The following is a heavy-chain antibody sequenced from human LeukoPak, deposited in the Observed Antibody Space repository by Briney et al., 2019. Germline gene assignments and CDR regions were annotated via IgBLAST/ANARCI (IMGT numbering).Heavy chain of an antibody. CDR1: VFTFSDYY. J-gene: IGHJ6*03. CDR3: AREDRGYNNEKRHYYYYMGV. Sequence: GGCLRLSRAPSVFTFSDYYMMWMRQAPAKGVEGVSYISSSGTTIHYTESVKGRFTISRDNAKTALYLQMNSMRADDTAVYYCAREDRGYNNEKRHYYYYMGVCGKGTTVTVSS. V-gene: IGHV3-11*04. D-gene: IGHD5-18*01. CDR2: ISSSGTTI.